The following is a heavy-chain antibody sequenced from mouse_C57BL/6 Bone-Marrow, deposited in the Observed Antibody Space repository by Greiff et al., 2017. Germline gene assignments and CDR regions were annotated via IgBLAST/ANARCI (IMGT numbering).Heavy chain of an antibody. V-gene: IGHV2-2*01. CDR2: IWSGGST. CDR1: GFSLTSYG. D-gene: IGHD2-4*01. Sequence: QVQLKESGPGLVQPSQSLSITCTVSGFSLTSYGVHWVRQSPGKGLEWLGVIWSGGSTDYNAAFISRLSISKDNSKSQVFFKMNSLPADDTAIYYCARSSTMITVFDYWGQGTTLTVSS. J-gene: IGHJ2*01. CDR3: ARSSTMITVFDY.